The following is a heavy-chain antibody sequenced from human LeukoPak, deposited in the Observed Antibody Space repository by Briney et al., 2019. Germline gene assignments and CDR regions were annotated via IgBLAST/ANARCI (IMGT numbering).Heavy chain of an antibody. CDR1: GGSISSYY. Sequence: SETLSLTCTVSGGSISSYYWSWIRQPAGKGLEWIGRIYTSGSTNYNPSLKSRVTMSVDTSKNQFSLKLSSVTAADTAVYYCARGSGGRHYYYYYMDVWGKGTTVTISS. CDR2: IYTSGST. D-gene: IGHD2-15*01. CDR3: ARGSGGRHYYYYYMDV. V-gene: IGHV4-4*07. J-gene: IGHJ6*03.